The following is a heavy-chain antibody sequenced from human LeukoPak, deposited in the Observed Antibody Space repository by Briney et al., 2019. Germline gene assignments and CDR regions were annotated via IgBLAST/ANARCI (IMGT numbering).Heavy chain of an antibody. V-gene: IGHV3-53*01. J-gene: IGHJ5*02. Sequence: AGGSLILSCAASGGIVSRNFMSWVRQARGKGLQWVAIMYAGGTTDYSDSVRGRFHISRDSSNNTLSLQINSLRAEDTAVYYCARGSGSGWPLDRWGQGALVTVSS. CDR3: ARGSGSGWPLDR. CDR1: GGIVSRNF. D-gene: IGHD6-19*01. CDR2: MYAGGTT.